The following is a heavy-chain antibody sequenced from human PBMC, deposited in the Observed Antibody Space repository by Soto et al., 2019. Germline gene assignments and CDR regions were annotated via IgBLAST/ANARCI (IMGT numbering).Heavy chain of an antibody. D-gene: IGHD2-15*01. CDR1: GYTFTKYG. V-gene: IGHV1-18*01. CDR2: ISSYNGDT. J-gene: IGHJ4*02. CDR3: AGGYCSGGICYPNVF. Sequence: QVQLVQSGAEVKKPGASVKVSCKASGYTFTKYGITWVRQAPGQGLEWMGWISSYNGDTNYAQKLQGRVTMTTDTSTTTAYMELRGLTSDDTAVYYCAGGYCSGGICYPNVFWGQGTLVTVSS.